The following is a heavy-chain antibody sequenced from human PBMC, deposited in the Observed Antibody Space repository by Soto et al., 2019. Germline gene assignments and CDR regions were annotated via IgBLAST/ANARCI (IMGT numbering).Heavy chain of an antibody. Sequence: ALLLSCSASGCTFDDYAMHGVRQGAGKGLEWVSGISWNSDMITYADSVKGRFTASRDNAKNSLDLDMNSLRVEDTALYYCVKDTYILVVETRLDSWGQGTPVTVYS. J-gene: IGHJ4*02. CDR1: GCTFDDYA. CDR2: ISWNSDMI. D-gene: IGHD2-21*01. CDR3: VKDTYILVVETRLDS. V-gene: IGHV3-9*01.